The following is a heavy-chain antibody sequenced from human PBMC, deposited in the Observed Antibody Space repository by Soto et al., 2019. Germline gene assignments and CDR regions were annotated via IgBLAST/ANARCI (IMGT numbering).Heavy chain of an antibody. CDR3: ARDQERPYYYYGMDV. J-gene: IGHJ6*02. V-gene: IGHV3-48*03. CDR2: ISSSGSTI. CDR1: GFTFSSYE. Sequence: EVQLVESGGGLVQPGGSLRLSCAASGFTFSSYEMNWVRQAPGKGLEWVSYISSSGSTIYYADSVKGRFTISRDNAKNSLYLQMNSLRAEDTAVYYCARDQERPYYYYGMDVWGQGTTVTVSS.